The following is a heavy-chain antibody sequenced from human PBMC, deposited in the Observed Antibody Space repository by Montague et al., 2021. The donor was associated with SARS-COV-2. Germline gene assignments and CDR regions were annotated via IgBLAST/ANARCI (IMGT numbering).Heavy chain of an antibody. V-gene: IGHV4-61*02. D-gene: IGHD2-21*01. J-gene: IGHJ6*02. CDR3: AREDTRVVLLQYYYYGLDV. CDR2: VNAGGSS. Sequence: TLSLTCAVTGGSTSGGNYYWNWIRQPAGKGLEWMGRVNAGGSSKYXPSLKSRVTMSGDTSKNQFSLNLRSVTAADTAVYYCAREDTRVVLLQYYYYGLDVWGQGTTVTVSS. CDR1: GGSTSGGNYY.